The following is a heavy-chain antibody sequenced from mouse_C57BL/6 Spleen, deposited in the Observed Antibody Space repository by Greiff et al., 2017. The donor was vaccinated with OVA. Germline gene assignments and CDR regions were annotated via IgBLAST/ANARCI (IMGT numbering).Heavy chain of an antibody. V-gene: IGHV5-6*01. CDR3: ARGDSSWFAY. Sequence: EVKVVESGGDLVKPGGSLKLSCAASGFTFSSYGMSWVRQTPDKRLEWVATISSGGSYTYYPDSVKGRFTISRDNAKNTLYLQMSSLKSEDTAMYYCARGDSSWFAYWGQGTLVTVSA. J-gene: IGHJ3*01. CDR2: ISSGGSYT. CDR1: GFTFSSYG.